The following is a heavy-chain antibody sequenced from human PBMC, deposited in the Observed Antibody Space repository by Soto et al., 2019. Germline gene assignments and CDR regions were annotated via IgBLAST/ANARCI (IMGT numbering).Heavy chain of an antibody. V-gene: IGHV4-61*01. CDR3: ARRYARNLDY. J-gene: IGHJ4*02. CDR1: GGSVSSGSYY. D-gene: IGHD2-8*01. Sequence: SETLSLTCTVSGGSVSSGSYYWSWIRQPPGKGLEWIGYIYYSGSTNYNPSLKSRVTISVDTSKNQFSLKLSSVTAADTAVYYCARRYARNLDYWGQGTLVTVSS. CDR2: IYYSGST.